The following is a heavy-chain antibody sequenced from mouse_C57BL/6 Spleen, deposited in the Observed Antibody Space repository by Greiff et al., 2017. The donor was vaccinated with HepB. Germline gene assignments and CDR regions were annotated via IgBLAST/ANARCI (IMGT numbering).Heavy chain of an antibody. D-gene: IGHD1-1*01. J-gene: IGHJ3*01. CDR2: FHPYNDDT. CDR3: ARKYYYGSPWFAY. Sequence: VQLQQSGAELVKPGASVKMSCKASGYTFTTYPIEWMKQNHGKSLEWIGNFHPYNDDTKYNEKFKGKATLTVEKSSSTVYLEISRLTSDDSAVYYCARKYYYGSPWFAYWGQGTLVTVSA. V-gene: IGHV1-47*01. CDR1: GYTFTTYP.